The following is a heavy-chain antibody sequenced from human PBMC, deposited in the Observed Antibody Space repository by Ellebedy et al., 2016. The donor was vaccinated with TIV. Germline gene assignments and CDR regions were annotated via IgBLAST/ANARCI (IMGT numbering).Heavy chain of an antibody. V-gene: IGHV3-33*01. Sequence: GESLKISXAASGFTFSNYGMHWVRQVPGKGLEWVAFIWNDGSKAYYADSVKGRFSISRDNSDNTLYLLMNSVRVEDTAVYYCARVQNYLADHWGQGTLVTVSS. D-gene: IGHD1-7*01. CDR3: ARVQNYLADH. CDR1: GFTFSNYG. CDR2: IWNDGSKA. J-gene: IGHJ4*02.